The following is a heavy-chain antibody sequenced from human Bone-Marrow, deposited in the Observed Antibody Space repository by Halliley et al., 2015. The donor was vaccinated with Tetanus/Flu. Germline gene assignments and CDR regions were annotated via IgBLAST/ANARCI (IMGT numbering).Heavy chain of an antibody. V-gene: IGHV5-51*03. CDR3: ARRPFGDGYNLGTFDH. Sequence: QLVQSGAEMRKPGESLKISCKASGYTFSNYWLGWVRQVPGKGLEWMGIVYPGDSNVRYSPSFQGQVTFSVDKSTSTAYLQWRSLKASDTAMYYCARRPFGDGYNLGTFDHWGQGTLVTVSA. CDR1: GYTFSNYW. D-gene: IGHD1-1*01. J-gene: IGHJ4*02. CDR2: VYPGDSNV.